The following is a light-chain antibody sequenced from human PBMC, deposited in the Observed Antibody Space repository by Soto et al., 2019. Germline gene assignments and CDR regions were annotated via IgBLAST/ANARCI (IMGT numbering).Light chain of an antibody. V-gene: IGKV3-15*01. Sequence: EIVMTQSPDTLSVSAGDCSTLSCRASQSVSGNLAWYQQKPGQAPRLLIYGTSIRATGVPARFSGGGSGTEFTLTISGLQSEDFAVYYCQQYNNWPLITFGQGTRLEI. J-gene: IGKJ5*01. CDR3: QQYNNWPLIT. CDR2: GTS. CDR1: QSVSGN.